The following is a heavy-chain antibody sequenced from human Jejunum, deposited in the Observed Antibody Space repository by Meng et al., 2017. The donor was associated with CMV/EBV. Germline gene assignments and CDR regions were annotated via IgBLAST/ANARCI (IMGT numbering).Heavy chain of an antibody. Sequence: AASGFTFSSYWMHWVRQAPGKGLVWVSRISSDGRITSYADSVKGRFTISRGDNTVYLQMDNLRVEDTGIYYCARAPSGLGFSEATSWGQGTLVTVSS. V-gene: IGHV3-74*01. CDR2: ISSDGRIT. CDR3: ARAPSGLGFSEATS. CDR1: GFTFSSYW. J-gene: IGHJ1*01. D-gene: IGHD3-10*01.